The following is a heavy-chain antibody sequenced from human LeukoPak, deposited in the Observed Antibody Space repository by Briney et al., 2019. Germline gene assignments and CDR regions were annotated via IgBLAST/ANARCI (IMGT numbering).Heavy chain of an antibody. CDR1: GGSISSYY. Sequence: KASETLSLTCTVSGGSISSYYWSWIRQPPGKGLEWIGYIYYSGSTNYNPSLKSRVTISVDTSKNQFSLKLSSVTAADMAVYYCARVRASVRYYFDYWGQGTLVTVSS. CDR3: ARVRASVRYYFDY. CDR2: IYYSGST. D-gene: IGHD3-10*01. V-gene: IGHV4-59*01. J-gene: IGHJ4*02.